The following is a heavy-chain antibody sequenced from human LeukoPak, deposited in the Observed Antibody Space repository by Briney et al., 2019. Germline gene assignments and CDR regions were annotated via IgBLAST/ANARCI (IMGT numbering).Heavy chain of an antibody. Sequence: GGSLRLSCAASGFTFSNYEMNWVRQAPGKGLEWVSYISSSGTTIYYAERRFTISRDNAKNSLYLLMNSLRAEDTAIYYCARGYCSGGSCYGGAYWGQGTLVTVSS. J-gene: IGHJ4*02. D-gene: IGHD2-15*01. CDR3: ARGYCSGGSCYGGAY. CDR2: ISSSGTTI. CDR1: GFTFSNYE. V-gene: IGHV3-48*03.